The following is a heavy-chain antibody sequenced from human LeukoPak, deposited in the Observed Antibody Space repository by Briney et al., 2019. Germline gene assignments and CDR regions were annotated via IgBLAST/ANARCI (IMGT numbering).Heavy chain of an antibody. CDR3: ARDRGYVDY. V-gene: IGHV3-74*01. Sequence: PGGSLRLSCAASGFTFSNYWMHWVRQVPGKGLLWVSLINSDRSSTSYADSVKGRFTISRDNAKSALFLQMNSLRAEDTAVYYCARDRGYVDYWGQGTLVTVSS. J-gene: IGHJ4*02. CDR1: GFTFSNYW. CDR2: INSDRSST.